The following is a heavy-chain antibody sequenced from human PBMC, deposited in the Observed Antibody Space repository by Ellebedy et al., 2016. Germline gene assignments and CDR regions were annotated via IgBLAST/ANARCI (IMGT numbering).Heavy chain of an antibody. J-gene: IGHJ4*02. Sequence: GSLRLSXTVSGGTVDTSYWTWIRQPPGKGMEWIGYVFYGGSTKYNRSLRSRVTISLDTAKNQFSLRLTSVAAADTAVYFCARDVSLYSSSPSFDFWGQGMLVTVSS. D-gene: IGHD3-22*01. CDR1: GGTVDTSY. CDR2: VFYGGST. V-gene: IGHV4-59*02. CDR3: ARDVSLYSSSPSFDF.